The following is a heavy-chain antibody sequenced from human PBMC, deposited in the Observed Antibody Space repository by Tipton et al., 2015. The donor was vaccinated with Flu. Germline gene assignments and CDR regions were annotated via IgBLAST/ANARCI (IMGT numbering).Heavy chain of an antibody. CDR1: GFTFSDFV. D-gene: IGHD1-1*01. V-gene: IGHV3-11*04. J-gene: IGHJ3*01. Sequence: SLRLSCAASGFTFSDFVMSWVRQAPGKGLEWVSYISINSRTIHYTDSVKGRFTISRDYGKMSVSLVMNSLRAEDTAVYYCVRDPFLGTGDAFDVWGQGTKVTVSS. CDR2: ISINSRTI. CDR3: VRDPFLGTGDAFDV.